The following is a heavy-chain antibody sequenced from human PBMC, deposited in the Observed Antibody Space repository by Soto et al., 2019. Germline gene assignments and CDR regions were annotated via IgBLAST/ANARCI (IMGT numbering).Heavy chain of an antibody. CDR3: ARHRGYYDILTGYYTELNFDY. Sequence: SETLSLTCTVSGGSISSSSYYWGWIRQPPGKGLEWIGSIYYSGATYYNPSLKSRVTISVDTSKNQFSLKLSSVTAADPAVYYCARHRGYYDILTGYYTELNFDYWGQGTLVTVSS. V-gene: IGHV4-39*01. CDR2: IYYSGAT. CDR1: GGSISSSSYY. D-gene: IGHD3-9*01. J-gene: IGHJ4*02.